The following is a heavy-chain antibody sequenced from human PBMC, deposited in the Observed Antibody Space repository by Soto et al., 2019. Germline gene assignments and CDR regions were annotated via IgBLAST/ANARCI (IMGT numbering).Heavy chain of an antibody. CDR2: ISSNGGST. J-gene: IGHJ4*02. CDR3: VKDHLQQSPMYYFDY. Sequence: GSLRLSCSASGFTFSSYAMYWVRQAPGKGLEYVSAISSNGGSTYYADSVKGRFTNSRDNSKNTLYLQMSSLRAEDTAVYYCVKDHLQQSPMYYFDYWGQGTLVTVSS. CDR1: GFTFSSYA. V-gene: IGHV3-64D*06. D-gene: IGHD3-10*02.